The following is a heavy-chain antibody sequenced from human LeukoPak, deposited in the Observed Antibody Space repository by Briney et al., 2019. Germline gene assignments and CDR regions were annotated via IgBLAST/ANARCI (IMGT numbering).Heavy chain of an antibody. CDR2: IYYSGST. Sequence: SETLSLTCTVSGGSISSSSYYWGWIRQPPGKGLEWIGSIYYSGSTYYNPSLKSRVTISVDTSKNQFSLKLSSVTAADTAVYYGARGASNQRHYYYYRDVWGKGTTVTVSS. V-gene: IGHV4-39*01. CDR1: GGSISSSSYY. D-gene: IGHD4-11*01. J-gene: IGHJ6*03. CDR3: ARGASNQRHYYYYRDV.